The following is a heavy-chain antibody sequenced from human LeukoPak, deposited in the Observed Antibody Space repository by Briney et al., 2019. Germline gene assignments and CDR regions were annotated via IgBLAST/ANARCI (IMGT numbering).Heavy chain of an antibody. J-gene: IGHJ4*02. Sequence: GGSLRLSCAASGFTFSSYAMSWVRQAPGKGLEWVGRIKSKTNGGTTDCAAPVKGRFTISRDDSKNTLFLQMNSLKTEDTAAYYCTTVTYDGSGFDFWGQGTLVTVSS. CDR2: IKSKTNGGTT. CDR1: GFTFSSYA. V-gene: IGHV3-15*01. CDR3: TTVTYDGSGFDF. D-gene: IGHD3-22*01.